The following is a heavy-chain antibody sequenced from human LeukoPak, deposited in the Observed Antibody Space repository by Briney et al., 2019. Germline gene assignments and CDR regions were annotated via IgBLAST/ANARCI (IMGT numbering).Heavy chain of an antibody. CDR3: ARAINDYSNYEVLTDNWFDP. Sequence: SETLSLTCTVSGGSINNNNYYWGWIRQPPGKGLEWIGYIYYSGSTYYNPSLKSRVTISVDTSKNHFSLKLSSVTAADTAVYYCARAINDYSNYEVLTDNWFDPWGQGTLVTVSS. J-gene: IGHJ5*02. D-gene: IGHD4-11*01. V-gene: IGHV4-61*03. CDR1: GGSINNNNYY. CDR2: IYYSGST.